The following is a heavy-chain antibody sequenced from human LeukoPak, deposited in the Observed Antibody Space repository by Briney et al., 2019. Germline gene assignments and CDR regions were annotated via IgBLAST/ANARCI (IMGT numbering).Heavy chain of an antibody. CDR3: ARDTRLNAFDI. D-gene: IGHD3-3*01. Sequence: PGGSLRLSCAASGFTFSSYSMNWVRQAPGKGLEWVSYISSSSSTIYYADSVKGRFTISRDNAKNSLYLQMNSLRAEDTAVYYCARDTRLNAFDIWGQGTKVTVSS. J-gene: IGHJ3*02. V-gene: IGHV3-48*01. CDR2: ISSSSSTI. CDR1: GFTFSSYS.